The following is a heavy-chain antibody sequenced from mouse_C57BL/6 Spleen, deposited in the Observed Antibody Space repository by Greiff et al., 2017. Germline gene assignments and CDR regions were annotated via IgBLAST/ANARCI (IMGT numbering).Heavy chain of an antibody. Sequence: VQLKESGAELVKPGASVKLSCTASGFNIKDYYMHWVKQRTEQGLEWIGRIDPEDGETKYAPKFQGNATITADTSSNTAYLQLSSLTSEDTAVYYCAYYYGSSQGYYYAMDYWGQGTSVTVSS. CDR2: IDPEDGET. CDR1: GFNIKDYY. V-gene: IGHV14-2*01. D-gene: IGHD1-1*01. J-gene: IGHJ4*01. CDR3: AYYYGSSQGYYYAMDY.